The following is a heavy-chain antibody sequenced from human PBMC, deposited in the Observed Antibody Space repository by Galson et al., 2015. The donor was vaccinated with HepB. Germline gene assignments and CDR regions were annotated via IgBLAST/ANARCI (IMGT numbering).Heavy chain of an antibody. Sequence: SVKVSCKASGYTFTSYGISWVRQAPGQGLEWMGWISAYNGNTNYAQKLQGRVTMTTDTSTSTAYMELRSLRSDDTAVYYCARAFLQLRFLDDDAFDIWGQGTMVTVSS. J-gene: IGHJ3*02. D-gene: IGHD3-3*01. V-gene: IGHV1-18*04. CDR1: GYTFTSYG. CDR3: ARAFLQLRFLDDDAFDI. CDR2: ISAYNGNT.